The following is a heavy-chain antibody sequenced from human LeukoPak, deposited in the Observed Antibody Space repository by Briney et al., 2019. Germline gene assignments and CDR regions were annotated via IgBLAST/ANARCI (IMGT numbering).Heavy chain of an antibody. CDR3: GTVRYSSSSRSIDP. CDR2: IYYSGST. D-gene: IGHD6-6*01. V-gene: IGHV4-39*07. J-gene: IGHJ5*02. CDR1: GGSISSSSYY. Sequence: PSKTLSLTCTVSGGSISSSSYYWGWIRQPPGKGLEWIGSIYYSGSTYYNPSLKSRVTISVDTSKNQFSLKLSSVTAADRAVYYCGTVRYSSSSRSIDPWGQGTLVTVSS.